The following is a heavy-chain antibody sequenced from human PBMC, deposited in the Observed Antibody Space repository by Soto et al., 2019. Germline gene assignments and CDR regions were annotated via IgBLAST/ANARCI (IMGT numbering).Heavy chain of an antibody. CDR2: ISGSGGST. CDR3: AKDGYDTAGYYYGMDG. J-gene: IGHJ6*02. Sequence: GGSLRLSCAASGFTFSSYAMSWVRQAPGKGLEWVSAISGSGGSTYYADSVKGRFTISRDNSKNTLYLQMNSLRAEDTAVYYCAKDGYDTAGYYYGMDGWGQGTTVTVSS. D-gene: IGHD3-22*01. V-gene: IGHV3-23*01. CDR1: GFTFSSYA.